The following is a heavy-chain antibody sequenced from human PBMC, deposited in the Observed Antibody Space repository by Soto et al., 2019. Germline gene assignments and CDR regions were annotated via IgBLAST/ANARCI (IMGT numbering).Heavy chain of an antibody. Sequence: QVQLQESGPGLVKPSQTLSLTCTVSGGSISSGDYYWSWIRQPPGKGLEWIGYIYYSGSTYYNPYLKSRVTISVDTSKNQFSLKLSSVTAADTAVYYCAKEPVSITIFGVNGMDVWGQGTTVTVSS. CDR3: AKEPVSITIFGVNGMDV. CDR1: GGSISSGDYY. D-gene: IGHD3-3*01. J-gene: IGHJ6*02. CDR2: IYYSGST. V-gene: IGHV4-30-4*01.